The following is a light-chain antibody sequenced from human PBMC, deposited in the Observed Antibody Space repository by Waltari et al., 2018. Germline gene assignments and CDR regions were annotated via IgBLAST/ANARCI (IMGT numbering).Light chain of an antibody. CDR3: SSYTNIITYV. J-gene: IGLJ1*01. V-gene: IGLV2-14*03. Sequence: QSALTQPASVSGSPGQSIPISCTGTSGAVDNYNFFPWYQHNPGKAPKLRIYGVSKRPSGVSDRFSGSKSGNTSSLTISGLQAEDEADYFCSSYTNIITYVFGTGTKFTVL. CDR2: GVS. CDR1: SGAVDNYNF.